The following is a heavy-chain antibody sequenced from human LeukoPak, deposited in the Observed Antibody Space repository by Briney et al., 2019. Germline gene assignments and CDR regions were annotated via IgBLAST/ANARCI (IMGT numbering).Heavy chain of an antibody. CDR1: GYTFTVYY. V-gene: IGHV1-2*02. CDR3: ARVGPEIRFLEWLYYFDY. D-gene: IGHD3-3*01. CDR2: INPNSGGT. J-gene: IGHJ4*02. Sequence: ASVTVSFTASGYTFTVYYMHWVRQAPGQGREWMGWINPNSGGTNYAQKFQGRVPMTRDTSISTAYMELSRLRSDDTAVYYCARVGPEIRFLEWLYYFDYWGQGTLVTVSS.